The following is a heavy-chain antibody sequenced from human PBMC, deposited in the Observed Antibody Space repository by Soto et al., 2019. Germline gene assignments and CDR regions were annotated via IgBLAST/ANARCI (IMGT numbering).Heavy chain of an antibody. Sequence: ASVKVSCKASGYTFTSYYMHWVRQAPGQGLEWMGVINPSGGTTNYAQKFQGRVTMTSDTSTSTVYMELSSLRSEDTAVYYCARANPSGSYYGWGQGTLVTVSS. CDR2: INPSGGTT. CDR1: GYTFTSYY. V-gene: IGHV1-46*01. CDR3: ARANPSGSYYG. J-gene: IGHJ4*02. D-gene: IGHD1-26*01.